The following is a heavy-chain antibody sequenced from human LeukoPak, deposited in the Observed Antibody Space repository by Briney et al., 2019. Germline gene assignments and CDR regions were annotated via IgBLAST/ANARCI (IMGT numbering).Heavy chain of an antibody. D-gene: IGHD3-22*01. CDR2: IYYSGST. V-gene: IGHV4-59*13. J-gene: IGHJ1*01. CDR1: GGSISSYY. CDR3: ARDLDYYDSSGPKGFQH. Sequence: SETLSLPCSVSGGSISSYYWSWLRQPPGKGLEWIGYIYYSGSTNYVPSLKSRVTISVDTSKNQSSLKLSSVTAADTGVYYCARDLDYYDSSGPKGFQHWGQGTLVTVSS.